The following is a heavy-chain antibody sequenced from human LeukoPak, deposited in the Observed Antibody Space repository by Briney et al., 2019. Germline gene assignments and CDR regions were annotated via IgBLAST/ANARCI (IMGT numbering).Heavy chain of an antibody. Sequence: SETLSLTCTVSGYSISSGYYWGWIRQPPGKGLEWIGSIYHSGSTYYNPSLKSRVTISVDTSKNQFSLKLSSVTAADTAVYYCARIYRSLDSSGYGDYWGQGTLVTVSS. CDR2: IYHSGST. CDR3: ARIYRSLDSSGYGDY. D-gene: IGHD3-22*01. V-gene: IGHV4-38-2*02. CDR1: GYSISSGYY. J-gene: IGHJ4*02.